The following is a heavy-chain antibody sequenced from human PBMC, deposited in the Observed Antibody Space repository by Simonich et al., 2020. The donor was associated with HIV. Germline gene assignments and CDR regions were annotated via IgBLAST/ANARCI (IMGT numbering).Heavy chain of an antibody. V-gene: IGHV4-34*01. J-gene: IGHJ1*01. D-gene: IGHD6-13*01. CDR2: INGSGST. CDR1: GGSFIGYY. Sequence: QVQLQQWGAGLLKPSETLSLPCAVYGGSFIGYYWGWIRQPPGRGREGIGEINGSGSTNYNPSLKIRVTISVDTAKNQFSLKLSSVTAADTAVYYCARLTAGGLGEYFQHWGQGTLVTVSS. CDR3: ARLTAGGLGEYFQH.